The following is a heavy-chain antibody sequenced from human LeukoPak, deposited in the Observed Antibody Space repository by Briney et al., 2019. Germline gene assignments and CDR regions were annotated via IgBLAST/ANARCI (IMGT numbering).Heavy chain of an antibody. D-gene: IGHD1-7*01. CDR3: ARDFITGTTGN. J-gene: IGHJ4*02. V-gene: IGHV3-21*01. CDR2: ISSSSSYI. Sequence: GGSLRISCAASGFTFSSYSMNWVRQAPGKGLEWVSSISSSSSYIYYADSVKGRFTISRDNAKNSLYLQMNSLRAEDTAVYYCARDFITGTTGNWGQGTLVTVSS. CDR1: GFTFSSYS.